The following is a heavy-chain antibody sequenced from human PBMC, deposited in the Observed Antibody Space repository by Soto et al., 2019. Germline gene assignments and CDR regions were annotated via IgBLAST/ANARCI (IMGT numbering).Heavy chain of an antibody. Sequence: QVRLQESGPGLVEPSGTLSLTCAVSGDSVSSSSCWSWVRQAPGKGLEWIGEIYHSGTFNYNPSLASRVSVSVDTSRNQLSLNLKSLTAADTAVYYCVRSVPAATWQYSGMDVWGQGTTVTVSS. CDR1: GDSVSSSSC. CDR2: IYHSGTF. CDR3: VRSVPAATWQYSGMDV. V-gene: IGHV4-4*02. J-gene: IGHJ6*02. D-gene: IGHD2-2*01.